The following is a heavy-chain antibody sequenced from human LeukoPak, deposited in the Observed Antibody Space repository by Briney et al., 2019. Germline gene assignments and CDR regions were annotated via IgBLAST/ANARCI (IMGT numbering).Heavy chain of an antibody. CDR3: VSFYETY. CDR1: GNYW. D-gene: IGHD2-2*01. Sequence: GGSLRLSCAASGNYWMHWVRQAPGQGLVWVSHINSDGRWTSYADSVKGRFTISKDNAKNTGYLQMNNLRAEDTAGYSCVSFYETYWGRGTLVPVSS. V-gene: IGHV3-74*01. CDR2: INSDGRWT. J-gene: IGHJ4*02.